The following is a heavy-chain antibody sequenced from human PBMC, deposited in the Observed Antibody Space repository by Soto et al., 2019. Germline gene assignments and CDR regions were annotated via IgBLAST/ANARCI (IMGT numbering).Heavy chain of an antibody. V-gene: IGHV6-1*01. CDR2: TYYRSKWYD. CDR3: AWRWFGDHLHLYSFPTQRSSDL. J-gene: IGHJ2*01. Sequence: SQTLSLTCASSGDSVSSNTVAWNWIRQSPSRGLEWLGRTYYRSKWYDDYAESVKSRITINPDTSKNQFSLHLNSVTLEDTAVYYCAWRWFGDHLHLYSFPTQRSSDL. CDR1: GDSVSSNTVA. D-gene: IGHD3-10*01.